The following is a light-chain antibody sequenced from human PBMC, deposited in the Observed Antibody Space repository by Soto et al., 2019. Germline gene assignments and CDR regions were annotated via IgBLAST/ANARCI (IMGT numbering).Light chain of an antibody. CDR1: QSVSSSY. CDR2: GAS. Sequence: EIVLTQSPGTLSLSIGERATLSCRASQSVSSSYLAWYQQKPGQAPRLLIYGASSRATGIPDRFSGSGSGTDFTLTISRLEPEDFAVYYCQQYGSSPTFGGGTKVEIK. J-gene: IGKJ4*01. CDR3: QQYGSSPT. V-gene: IGKV3-20*01.